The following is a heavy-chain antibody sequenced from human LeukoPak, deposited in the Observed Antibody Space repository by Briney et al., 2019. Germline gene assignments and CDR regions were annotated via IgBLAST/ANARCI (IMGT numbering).Heavy chain of an antibody. CDR1: GFTFSSYG. J-gene: IGHJ4*02. V-gene: IGHV3-30*19. D-gene: IGHD3-22*01. CDR3: ARDVYYDSSGYSVLDY. CDR2: ISYDGSNK. Sequence: GGSLRLSCAASGFTFSSYGMHWVRQAPGKGLEWVAVISYDGSNKYYADSVKGRFTISRDNSKNTLYLQMNSLRAEDTAVYYCARDVYYDSSGYSVLDYWGQGALVTVSS.